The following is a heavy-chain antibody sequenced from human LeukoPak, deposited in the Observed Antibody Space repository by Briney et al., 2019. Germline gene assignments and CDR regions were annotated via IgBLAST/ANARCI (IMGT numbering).Heavy chain of an antibody. CDR1: GGSISSYY. CDR3: ARAPYYDFWSGYYKWYFDL. V-gene: IGHV4-59*08. Sequence: SETLSPTCTVSGGSISSYYWSWIRQPPGKGLEWIGYIYYSGSTNYNPSLKSRVTISVDTSKNQFSLKLSSVTAADTAVYYCARAPYYDFWSGYYKWYFDLWGRGTLVTVSS. CDR2: IYYSGST. D-gene: IGHD3-3*01. J-gene: IGHJ2*01.